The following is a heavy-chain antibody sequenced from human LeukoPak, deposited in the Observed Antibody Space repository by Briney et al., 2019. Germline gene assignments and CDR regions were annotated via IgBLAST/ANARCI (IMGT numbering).Heavy chain of an antibody. CDR3: TRDLTISGPIGI. CDR2: LDPNSGGT. Sequence: ASVKVSCKASGYTFTGYAMHWVRQARGQGLEWVGRLDPNSGGTNYAQDFQGRVTITRDTSINTAYMELSRLRSDDTAKYYCTRDLTISGPIGIWGQGTLVTVSA. D-gene: IGHD3-9*01. CDR1: GYTFTGYA. J-gene: IGHJ4*02. V-gene: IGHV1-2*06.